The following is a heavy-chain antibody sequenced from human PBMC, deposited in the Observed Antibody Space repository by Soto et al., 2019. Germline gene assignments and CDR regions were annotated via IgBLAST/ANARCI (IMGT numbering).Heavy chain of an antibody. V-gene: IGHV1-18*04. D-gene: IGHD2-2*01. CDR2: INTYTGQT. CDR1: CYTFTTYS. CDR3: ARGPQTSDF. Sequence: QVQLVQSGAEVKKPGASVKVSCKTSCYTFTTYSITWVRQAPGQGLEWVGWINTYTGQTHYAQKFQDRLTVTTDTSSGTVYMELRSLASDDTAVYYCARGPQTSDFWGQGTLVTVSS. J-gene: IGHJ4*02.